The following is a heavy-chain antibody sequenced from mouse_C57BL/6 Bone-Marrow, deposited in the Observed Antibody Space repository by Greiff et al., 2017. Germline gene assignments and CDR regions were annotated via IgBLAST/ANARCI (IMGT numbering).Heavy chain of an antibody. CDR1: GFTFSSYG. Sequence: EVKLVESGGDLVKPGGSLKLSCAASGFTFSSYGMSWVRQTPDKRLAWVATISSGGSYTYYPDSVKGRFTISRDNAKNTLYLQMSSLKAEDTAMYYCASRRDDGYWAPFAYWGQGTLVTVSA. V-gene: IGHV5-6*02. J-gene: IGHJ3*01. CDR3: ASRRDDGYWAPFAY. D-gene: IGHD2-3*01. CDR2: ISSGGSYT.